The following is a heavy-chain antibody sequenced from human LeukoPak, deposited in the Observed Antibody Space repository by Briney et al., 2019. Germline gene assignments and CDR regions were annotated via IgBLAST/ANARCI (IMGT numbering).Heavy chain of an antibody. J-gene: IGHJ4*02. CDR3: ARGVYYLIEY. CDR1: GYSISSGDY. CDR2: IFHSGST. D-gene: IGHD3-10*01. Sequence: SETLSLTCAVSGYSISSGDYWGWIRQSPGKGLEWIGNIFHSGSTYHNPSLKSRVTISVDTSKNEFSLKLSSVTAADTAVYYCARGVYYLIEYWGQGTLVTVSS. V-gene: IGHV4-38-2*01.